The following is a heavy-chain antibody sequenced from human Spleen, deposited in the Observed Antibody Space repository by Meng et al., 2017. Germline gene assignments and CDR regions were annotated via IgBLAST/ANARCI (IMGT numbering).Heavy chain of an antibody. J-gene: IGHJ6*02. Sequence: GESLKISCTASGFTFGDYAMSWVRQAPGKGLEWVGFIRSKAYGGTTEYAASVKGRFTISRDDSKSIAYLQMNSLKTEDTAVYYCARSWDYYDSSGDLNYYYYGMDVWGQGTTVTVSS. CDR2: IRSKAYGGTT. CDR1: GFTFGDYA. CDR3: ARSWDYYDSSGDLNYYYYGMDV. D-gene: IGHD3-22*01. V-gene: IGHV3-49*04.